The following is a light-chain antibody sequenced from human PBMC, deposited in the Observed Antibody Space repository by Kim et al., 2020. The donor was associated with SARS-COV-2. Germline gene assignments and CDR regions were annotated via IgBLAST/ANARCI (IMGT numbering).Light chain of an antibody. CDR2: YDT. CDR3: QVWDSSSGYV. CDR1: NIGGKS. Sequence: VAPGKTARITRGGNNIGGKSVHCYQQKPGQAPVLAIYYDTDRPSGIPERFSGSNSGNTATLTISRVEAGDEADYYCQVWDSSSGYVFGTGTKVTVL. J-gene: IGLJ1*01. V-gene: IGLV3-21*04.